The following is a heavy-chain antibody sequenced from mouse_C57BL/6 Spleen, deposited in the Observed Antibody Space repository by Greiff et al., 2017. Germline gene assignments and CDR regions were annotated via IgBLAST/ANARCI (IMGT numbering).Heavy chain of an antibody. CDR3: ARGNWERYFDV. CDR1: GYTFTSYS. D-gene: IGHD4-1*01. V-gene: IGHV1-47*01. J-gene: IGHJ1*03. CDR2: FHPYNDDT. Sequence: VQLQQSGAELVKPGASVKMSCKASGYTFTSYSIAWMKQNPGKSLGWIGNFHPYNDDTKYNEKFKGKATLTVEKSSSTVYLELSRLTSDNSDVYYCARGNWERYFDVWGTGTTVTVST.